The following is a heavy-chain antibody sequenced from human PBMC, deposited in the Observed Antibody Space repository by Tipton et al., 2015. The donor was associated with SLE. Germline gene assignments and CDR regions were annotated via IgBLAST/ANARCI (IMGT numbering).Heavy chain of an antibody. J-gene: IGHJ4*02. CDR3: ARKELGTMWDS. CDR1: GGSISSSPYY. V-gene: IGHV4-39*07. CDR2: IYYSGRT. Sequence: GLVKPSETLSVTCTVSGGSISSSPYYWGWIRQPPGKGPEWIGTIYYSGRTYHNPSLESQVTISVDTSNNQFSLNLSSVTAADTAVYYCARKELGTMWDSWGQGTLVTVSS. D-gene: IGHD5-24*01.